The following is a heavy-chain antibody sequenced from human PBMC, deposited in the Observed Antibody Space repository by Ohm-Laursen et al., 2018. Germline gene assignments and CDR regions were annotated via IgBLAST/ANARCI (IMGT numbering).Heavy chain of an antibody. CDR1: GSSISSSSYY. D-gene: IGHD3-22*01. Sequence: GTLSLTCTVSGSSISSSSYYWGWIRQPPGKGLEWIGSIYYSGSTYYNPSLKSRVTISVDTSKNQFSLKLSSVTAADTAVYYCARGLTYYYDSSGYHDAFDIWGQGTMVTVSS. CDR2: IYYSGST. J-gene: IGHJ3*02. V-gene: IGHV4-39*01. CDR3: ARGLTYYYDSSGYHDAFDI.